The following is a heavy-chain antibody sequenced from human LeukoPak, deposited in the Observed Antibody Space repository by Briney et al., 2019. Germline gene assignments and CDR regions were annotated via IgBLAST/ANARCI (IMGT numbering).Heavy chain of an antibody. CDR3: ARPGAVWNFDY. CDR1: GYAFTNNG. D-gene: IGHD1-26*01. CDR2: INPNSGGA. V-gene: IGHV1-2*02. J-gene: IGHJ4*02. Sequence: GASVKVSCKASGYAFTNNGITWVRQAPGQGPEWMGWINPNSGGATYAQNFQGRVTMTRDTSISAAYMELNRLTSDDTAVYYCARPGAVWNFDYWGQGTLVTVSS.